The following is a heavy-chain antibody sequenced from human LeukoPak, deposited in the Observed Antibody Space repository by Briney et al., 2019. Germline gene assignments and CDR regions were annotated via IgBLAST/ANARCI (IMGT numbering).Heavy chain of an antibody. CDR1: GFTFSDYY. J-gene: IGHJ3*02. CDR3: AKGGSDCGGACPWDAFDI. D-gene: IGHD2-21*02. V-gene: IGHV3-11*01. CDR2: ISSSGSTI. Sequence: PGGSLRLSCAASGFTFSDYYMSWIRQAPGKGLEWVSYISSSGSTIYYADSVKGRFTISRDNSKNTLYLQMNSLRAEDTAVYYCAKGGSDCGGACPWDAFDIWGQGTMVTVSS.